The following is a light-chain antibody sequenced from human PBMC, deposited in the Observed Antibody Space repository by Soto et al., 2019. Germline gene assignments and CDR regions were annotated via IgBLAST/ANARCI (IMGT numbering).Light chain of an antibody. V-gene: IGLV1-36*01. CDR1: SSNIGNNA. J-gene: IGLJ2*01. Sequence: QSVLTQPPSVSEAPRQRVTISCSGSSSNIGNNAVNWYQQLPGKAPKLLIYYDDLLPSGVSDRFSVSKSGTSASLAVSGLQSEDEADYYCAAWDDSLNGGVVFGGGTQLNVL. CDR2: YDD. CDR3: AAWDDSLNGGVV.